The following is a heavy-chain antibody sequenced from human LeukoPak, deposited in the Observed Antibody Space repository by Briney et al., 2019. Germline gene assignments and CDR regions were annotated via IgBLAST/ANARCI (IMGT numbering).Heavy chain of an antibody. D-gene: IGHD5-18*01. J-gene: IGHJ6*03. CDR3: ARQIQLWNYYYYYYYMDV. V-gene: IGHV4-4*09. CDR1: GGSISSYY. CDR2: IYTSGST. Sequence: PETLSPTCTVSGGSISSYYWSWICQPPRKRLERIGYIYTSGSTNYNPSLKSRVTISVDTSKNQFSLKLSSVTAADTAVYYCARQIQLWNYYYYYYYMDVWGKGTTVTVSS.